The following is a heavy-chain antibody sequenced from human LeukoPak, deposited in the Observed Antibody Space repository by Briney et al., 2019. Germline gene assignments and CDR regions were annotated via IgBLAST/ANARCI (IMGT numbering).Heavy chain of an antibody. CDR3: ARGRVEMATQSFDY. Sequence: ASVKVSCKASGYTFTSYDINWVRQATGRGLEWMGWMNPNSGNTGYAQKFQGRVTMTRNTSISTAYMELSSLRSEDTAVYYCARGRVEMATQSFDYWGQGTLVTVSS. J-gene: IGHJ4*02. CDR1: GYTFTSYD. V-gene: IGHV1-8*01. CDR2: MNPNSGNT. D-gene: IGHD5-24*01.